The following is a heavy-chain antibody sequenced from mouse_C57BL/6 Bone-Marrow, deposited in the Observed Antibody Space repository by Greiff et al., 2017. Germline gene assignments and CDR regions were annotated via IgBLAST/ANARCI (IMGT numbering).Heavy chain of an antibody. CDR2: MHPNGGSP. Sequence: QVQLQQPGAELVKPGASVKLSCTASGYTFTNYWMHWVKQRPGQGLEWIGMMHPNGGSPDYNEKFKSEATLSVDKSYRTAYMELSSLTSEDSAVYYCARSYDYDNYTMDYWGQGTSVTVSS. J-gene: IGHJ4*01. V-gene: IGHV1-64*01. CDR1: GYTFTNYW. CDR3: ARSYDYDNYTMDY. D-gene: IGHD2-4*01.